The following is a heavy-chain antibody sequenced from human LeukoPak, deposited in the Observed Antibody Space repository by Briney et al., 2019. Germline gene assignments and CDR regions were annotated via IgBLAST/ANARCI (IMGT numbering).Heavy chain of an antibody. CDR3: ARARVAAARPGFEPGYYYYYMDV. V-gene: IGHV1-18*01. CDR2: ISAYNGNT. J-gene: IGHJ6*03. Sequence: ASVKVSCKASGYTFTSYGISWVRQAPAQGLEWMGWISAYNGNTNYAQKLQGRVTMTTDTSTSTADMELSSLRSEDPAAYYCARARVAAARPGFEPGYYYYYMDVWGKGTTVTVSS. D-gene: IGHD6-13*01. CDR1: GYTFTSYG.